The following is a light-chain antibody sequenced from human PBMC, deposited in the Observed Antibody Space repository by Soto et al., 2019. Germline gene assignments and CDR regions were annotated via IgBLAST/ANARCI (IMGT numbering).Light chain of an antibody. Sequence: DIHMAQSPPSLSASVGDRVTITCRASHNIVTYLNWYQQKAGKAPSLLIYEASHLQSGVPFRFFGSCSRTDFTLNIDNLQHEESATYDCQQSHSTPPNFGPGTKLE. CDR1: HNIVTY. V-gene: IGKV1-39*01. CDR2: EAS. J-gene: IGKJ2*01. CDR3: QQSHSTPPN.